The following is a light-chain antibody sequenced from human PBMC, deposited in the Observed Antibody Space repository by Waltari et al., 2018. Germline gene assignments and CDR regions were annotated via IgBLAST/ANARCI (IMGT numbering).Light chain of an antibody. CDR3: QQYNNWPPLT. CDR2: EAS. CDR1: QSVSLN. V-gene: IGKV3-15*01. J-gene: IGKJ4*01. Sequence: DIVMTQSPATLSVSPGERATLSCRASQSVSLNLAWYQQKPGQAPRLLISEASTRATGIPARFSGSGSGTEFTLTISSLQSEDFAVYYCQQYNNWPPLTFGGGTKVEIK.